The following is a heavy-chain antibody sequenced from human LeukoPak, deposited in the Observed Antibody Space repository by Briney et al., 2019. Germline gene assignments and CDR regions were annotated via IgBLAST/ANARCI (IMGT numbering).Heavy chain of an antibody. CDR2: IYSGGSK. D-gene: IGHD1-26*01. CDR3: ARGAYSGNYYPNYFDY. CDR1: GFTVSSNY. Sequence: GGSLRLSCAASGFTVSSNYMTWVRQAPGKGPEWVSVIYSGGSKNYADSVKGRFTISRDKSKNTLYLQMNSLRAEDTAVYYCARGAYSGNYYPNYFDYWGQGTLVTVSS. V-gene: IGHV3-66*01. J-gene: IGHJ4*02.